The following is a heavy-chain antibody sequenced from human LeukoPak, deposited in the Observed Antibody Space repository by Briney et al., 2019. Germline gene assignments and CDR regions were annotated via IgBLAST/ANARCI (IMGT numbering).Heavy chain of an antibody. Sequence: TSETLSLTCTVSGGSISSYYWSWIRQPPGKGLEWIGYIYYSGSTNYNPSLKSRVTISVDTSKNQFSLKLSSVTAADTAMYYCARDGSARYYFDYWGQGTLVTVSS. CDR3: ARDGSARYYFDY. CDR1: GGSISSYY. J-gene: IGHJ4*02. V-gene: IGHV4-59*01. CDR2: IYYSGST.